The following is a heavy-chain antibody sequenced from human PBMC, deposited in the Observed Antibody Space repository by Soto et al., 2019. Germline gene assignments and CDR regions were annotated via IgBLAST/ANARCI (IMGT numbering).Heavy chain of an antibody. Sequence: SEPLSLTCTVSGGSISSYYWSWIRQPPGKGLEWIGYIYYSGSTNYNPSLKSRVTISVDTSKNQFSLKLSSVTAADTAVYYCAREGVDLYFDDWGQGTLVTVAS. V-gene: IGHV4-59*01. CDR1: GGSISSYY. J-gene: IGHJ4*02. CDR3: AREGVDLYFDD. D-gene: IGHD5-12*01. CDR2: IYYSGST.